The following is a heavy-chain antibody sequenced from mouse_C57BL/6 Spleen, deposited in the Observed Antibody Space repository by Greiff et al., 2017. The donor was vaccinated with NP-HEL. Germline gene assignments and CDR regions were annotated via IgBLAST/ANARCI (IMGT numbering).Heavy chain of an antibody. Sequence: QVQLQQPGAELVRPGTSVKLSCKASGYTFTSYWMHWVKQRPGQGLEWIGVIDPSDSYTNYNQKFKGKATLTVDTSSSTAYMQLSSLTSEDSAVYYCARCSFYGSSSRYFDVWGTGTTVTVSS. CDR3: ARCSFYGSSSRYFDV. J-gene: IGHJ1*03. CDR1: GYTFTSYW. V-gene: IGHV1-59*01. D-gene: IGHD1-1*01. CDR2: IDPSDSYT.